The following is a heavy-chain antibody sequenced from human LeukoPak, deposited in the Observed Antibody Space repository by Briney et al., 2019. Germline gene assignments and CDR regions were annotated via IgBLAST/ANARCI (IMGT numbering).Heavy chain of an antibody. CDR3: AREGGEIRGILRY. Sequence: SQTLSLTCAISGDSVSNNRATWNWIRQSPSRGLEWLGRAYYRSKWYNDYAVSVKSRITINPDTSMNQFSLQLNSVNLEDTAVYYCAREGGEIRGILRYWGQGTLVTVSS. D-gene: IGHD3-10*01. CDR1: GDSVSNNRAT. CDR2: AYYRSKWYN. V-gene: IGHV6-1*01. J-gene: IGHJ4*02.